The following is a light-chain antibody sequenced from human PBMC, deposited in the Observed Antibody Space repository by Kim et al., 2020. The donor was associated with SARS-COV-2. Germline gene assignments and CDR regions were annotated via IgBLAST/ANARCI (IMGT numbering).Light chain of an antibody. CDR3: SSYTNSDTLV. CDR2: DVN. J-gene: IGLJ3*02. V-gene: IGLV2-14*03. Sequence: GQSIAFSCTGSSVDVGAYDYVSWYQQHPGKAPKLIIHDVNERPSGVSNRFSGSKSGNTASLTISGLQAEDEADYYCSSYTNSDTLVFGGGTQLTVL. CDR1: SVDVGAYDY.